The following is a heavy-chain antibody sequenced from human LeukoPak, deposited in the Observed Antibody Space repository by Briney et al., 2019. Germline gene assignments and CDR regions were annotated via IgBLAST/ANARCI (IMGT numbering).Heavy chain of an antibody. D-gene: IGHD6-13*01. Sequence: ASVKVSCKASGYTFTSYGISWVRQAPGQGLEWMGWISAYNGNTNYAQKLQGRVTMTTDTSTSTAYMELRSLRSDDTAVYYCASGYSRRLGKYYYMDVWGKGTTVTVSS. CDR2: ISAYNGNT. CDR3: ASGYSRRLGKYYYMDV. J-gene: IGHJ6*03. CDR1: GYTFTSYG. V-gene: IGHV1-18*01.